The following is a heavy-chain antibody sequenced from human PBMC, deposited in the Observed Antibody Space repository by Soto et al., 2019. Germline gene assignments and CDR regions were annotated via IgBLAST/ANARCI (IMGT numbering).Heavy chain of an antibody. CDR2: ISYDGTAP. CDR1: GFTFGAYG. D-gene: IGHD6-19*01. Sequence: PGGSLRLSCAASGFTFGAYGMHWVRQTPGKGLEWVALISYDGTAPYYTDSLKGRFTISRDNAKNSLYLQMNSLRAEDPAVYYCARYFRGSGRYFFDHWGQGTLVTVSS. V-gene: IGHV3-30*03. J-gene: IGHJ4*02. CDR3: ARYFRGSGRYFFDH.